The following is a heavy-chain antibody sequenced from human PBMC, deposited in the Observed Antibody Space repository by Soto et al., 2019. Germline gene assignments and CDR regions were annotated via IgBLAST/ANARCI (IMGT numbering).Heavy chain of an antibody. CDR1: GFTFSSYA. D-gene: IGHD3-22*01. Sequence: TGGSLRLSCAASGFTFSSYAMTWVRQAPGRGLEWVSAISGSGSPTYYADSVKGRFTISRDNSKNTLYLQMNSLKTEDTALYYCTRRYYFDTSGYYQGDYWGQGTLVTVSS. CDR3: TRRYYFDTSGYYQGDY. J-gene: IGHJ4*02. V-gene: IGHV3-23*01. CDR2: ISGSGSPT.